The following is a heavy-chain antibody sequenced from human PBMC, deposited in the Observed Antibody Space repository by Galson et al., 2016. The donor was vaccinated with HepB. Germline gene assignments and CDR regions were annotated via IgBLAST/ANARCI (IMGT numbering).Heavy chain of an antibody. J-gene: IGHJ4*02. D-gene: IGHD2-15*01. Sequence: SLRLSCAASGFTFSSCSMNWVRQAPGKGLEWVSSISSSSTYIYYADSLKARFTISRDNAKNSLYLQMNSLRAEDTAVYYCATGYCSGGSCCSGNWGQGTLVTVSS. CDR3: ATGYCSGGSCCSGN. CDR1: GFTFSSCS. CDR2: ISSSSTYI. V-gene: IGHV3-21*01.